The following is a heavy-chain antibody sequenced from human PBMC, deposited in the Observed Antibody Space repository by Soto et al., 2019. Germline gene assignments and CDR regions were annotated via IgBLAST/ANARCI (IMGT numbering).Heavy chain of an antibody. J-gene: IGHJ6*02. CDR3: TTATAKSSSWYDEYPHMDYYYYGMDV. D-gene: IGHD6-13*01. Sequence: GGSLRLSCAASGFTFSNAWMNWVRQAPGKGLEWVGRIKSKTDGGTTDYAAPVKGRFTISRDDSKNTLYLQMNSLKTEDTAVYYCTTATAKSSSWYDEYPHMDYYYYGMDVWGQGTTVTVSS. CDR1: GFTFSNAW. CDR2: IKSKTDGGTT. V-gene: IGHV3-15*07.